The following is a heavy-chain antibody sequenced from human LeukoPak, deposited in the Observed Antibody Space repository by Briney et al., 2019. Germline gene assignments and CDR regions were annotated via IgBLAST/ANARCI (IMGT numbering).Heavy chain of an antibody. D-gene: IGHD3-10*01. J-gene: IGHJ6*03. V-gene: IGHV4-34*01. CDR1: GGSITDYF. CDR2: INHSGSS. Sequence: SETLSLTCALSGGSITDYFYNWVRQPPGKGLEWIGEINHSGSSTYNPSLKSRVIISVDTSKNQFSLKLTSVTAADTAVYYCARVGDLFGAHRVRGLPPDYYYMDVWGKGTTVTISS. CDR3: ARVGDLFGAHRVRGLPPDYYYMDV.